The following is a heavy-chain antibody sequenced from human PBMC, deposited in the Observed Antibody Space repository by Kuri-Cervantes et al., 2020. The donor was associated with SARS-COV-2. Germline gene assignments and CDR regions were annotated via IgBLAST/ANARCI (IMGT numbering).Heavy chain of an antibody. CDR1: GFTFSSYW. CDR2: IKQDGSEK. D-gene: IGHD2-2*01. J-gene: IGHJ3*02. CDR3: AKDLRSRYCSSTSCYAFDI. V-gene: IGHV3-7*03. Sequence: GGSLRLSCAASGFTFSSYWMSWVRQAPGKGLEWVANIKQDGSEKYYVDSVKGRFTISRDNAKNSLYLQMNSLRAEDTAVYYCAKDLRSRYCSSTSCYAFDIWGQGTMVTVSS.